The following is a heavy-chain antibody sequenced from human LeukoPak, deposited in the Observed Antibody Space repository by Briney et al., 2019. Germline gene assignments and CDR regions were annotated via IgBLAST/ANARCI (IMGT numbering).Heavy chain of an antibody. CDR2: IYSGGST. J-gene: IGHJ3*02. V-gene: IGHV3-66*01. Sequence: GGSLRLSCAASGFTVSSNYMSWVRQAPGEGLEWVSVIYSGGSTYYADSVKGRFTISRDNSRNTLYLQMNSLRAEDTAVYYCARDGPTMIGLGRAFDIWGQGTMVTVSS. D-gene: IGHD3-22*01. CDR1: GFTVSSNY. CDR3: ARDGPTMIGLGRAFDI.